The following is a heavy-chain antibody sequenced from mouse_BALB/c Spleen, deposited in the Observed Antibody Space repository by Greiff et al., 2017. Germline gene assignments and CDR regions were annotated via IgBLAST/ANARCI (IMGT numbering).Heavy chain of an antibody. J-gene: IGHJ4*01. Sequence: VKLVESGAELAKPGASVKMSCKASGYTFTSYWMHWVKQRPGQGLEWIGYINPSTGYTEYNQKFKDKATLTADKSSSTAYMQLSSLTSEDSAVYYCATPHYYGSSGAMDYWGQGTSVTVSS. CDR1: GYTFTSYW. V-gene: IGHV1-7*01. CDR2: INPSTGYT. CDR3: ATPHYYGSSGAMDY. D-gene: IGHD1-1*01.